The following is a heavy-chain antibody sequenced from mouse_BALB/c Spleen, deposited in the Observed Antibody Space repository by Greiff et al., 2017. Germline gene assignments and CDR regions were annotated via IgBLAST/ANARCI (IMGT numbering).Heavy chain of an antibody. D-gene: IGHD2-1*01. CDR2: INPGSGGT. J-gene: IGHJ1*01. V-gene: IGHV1-54*01. Sequence: VQLQQSGAELVRPGTSVKVSCKASGYAFTNYLIEWVKQRPGQGLEWIGVINPGSGGTNYNEKFKGKATLTADKSSSTAYMQLSSLTSDDSAVYFCARSGGNYWYFDVWGAGTTVTVSS. CDR1: GYAFTNYL. CDR3: ARSGGNYWYFDV.